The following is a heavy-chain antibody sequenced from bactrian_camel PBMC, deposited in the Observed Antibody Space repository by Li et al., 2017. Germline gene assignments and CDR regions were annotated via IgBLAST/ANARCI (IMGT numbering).Heavy chain of an antibody. D-gene: IGHD3*01. CDR2: IHRDGRT. CDR3: VSHAQVFHY. V-gene: IGHV3S53*01. Sequence: HVQLVESGGGPVQAGGSLRLSCAYSGDTQNTAYMAWFRQFPGKDREGVAAIHRDGRTKYGDRVKGRFTISKDNAERILYLQMDSLKPEDTAVYYCVSHAQVFHYWGPGTQVTVS. J-gene: IGHJ4*01. CDR1: GDTQNTAY.